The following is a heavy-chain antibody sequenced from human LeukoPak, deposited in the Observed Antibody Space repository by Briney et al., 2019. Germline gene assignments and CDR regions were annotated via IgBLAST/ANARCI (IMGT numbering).Heavy chain of an antibody. V-gene: IGHV3-48*03. J-gene: IGHJ3*02. CDR1: GFTFNNYE. CDR2: ISSTSGTK. CDR3: ARALYDSSDSDAFDI. Sequence: GGSLRLSCAASGFTFNNYEMNWVRQAPGKGLEWVSYISSTSGTKDYADSVKGRFTISRDRAKNSLYLQMNSLRAEDTAVYYCARALYDSSDSDAFDIWGQGTMVTVSS. D-gene: IGHD3-22*01.